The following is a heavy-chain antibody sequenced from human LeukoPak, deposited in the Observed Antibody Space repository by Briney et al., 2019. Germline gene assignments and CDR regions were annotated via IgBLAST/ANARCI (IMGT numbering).Heavy chain of an antibody. CDR1: GVTFSSYW. Sequence: PGGSLRLSCAVPGVTFSSYWTNWVRQAPRKGPGWVASINQDGSDYYYVESVKGRVTISRDIAKDSLYLQMNSLRAEDTAVYYCARGRYNCTYDYWGQGTLVTVSS. CDR2: INQDGSDY. J-gene: IGHJ4*02. V-gene: IGHV3-7*02. CDR3: ARGRYNCTYDY. D-gene: IGHD1-1*01.